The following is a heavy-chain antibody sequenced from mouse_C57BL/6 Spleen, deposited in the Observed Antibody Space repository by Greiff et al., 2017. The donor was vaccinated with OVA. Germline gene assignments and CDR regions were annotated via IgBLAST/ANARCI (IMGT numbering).Heavy chain of an antibody. J-gene: IGHJ2*01. CDR2: IRNKANNHAT. CDR1: GFTFSDAW. Sequence: EVQVVESGGGLVQPGGSMKLSCAASGFTFSDAWMDWVRQSPEKGLEWVAEIRNKANNHATYYAESVKGRFTISRADSKSSVYLQMNSLRAEDTGIYYWTRGYGIDYDGSGGFDYWGQGTTLTVSS. V-gene: IGHV6-6*01. CDR3: TRGYGIDYDGSGGFDY. D-gene: IGHD2-4*01.